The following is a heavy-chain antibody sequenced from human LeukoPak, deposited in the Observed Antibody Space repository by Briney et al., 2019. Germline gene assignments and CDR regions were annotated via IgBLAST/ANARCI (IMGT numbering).Heavy chain of an antibody. CDR1: WGSFSGYY. J-gene: IGHJ4*02. Sequence: SETLSLTCAVYWGSFSGYYWSWIRQPPGKGLEWIGEINHSGSTNYNPSLKGRVTISVDTSKNQFSLKLSSVTAADTAVYYCARRAAGAGDFDYWGQGTLVTVSS. CDR3: ARRAAGAGDFDY. CDR2: INHSGST. V-gene: IGHV4-34*01. D-gene: IGHD6-13*01.